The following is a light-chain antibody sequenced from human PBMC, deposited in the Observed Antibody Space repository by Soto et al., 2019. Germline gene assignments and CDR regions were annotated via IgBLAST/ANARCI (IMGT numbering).Light chain of an antibody. CDR2: EVS. J-gene: IGLJ1*01. CDR1: SGDVGGYNY. Sequence: QSALTQPASVSGSPGQSITISCTGTSGDVGGYNYVSWYQQHPGKAPKLMIYEVSNRPSGVSNRFSGSKSGNTASLTISGLQAEDEADYYCSSYTSSSTYVFGTGTKVTL. CDR3: SSYTSSSTYV. V-gene: IGLV2-14*01.